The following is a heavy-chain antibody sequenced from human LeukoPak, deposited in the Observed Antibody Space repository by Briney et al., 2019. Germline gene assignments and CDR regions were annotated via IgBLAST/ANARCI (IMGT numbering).Heavy chain of an antibody. Sequence: GGSLRLSCAASGFTFSSYWMHWVRQAPGKGLVWVSRIKSDGSHTIYADSVKGRFTISRDNAKNTLYLQMKSLRAEDTAVYYCVRDWDHFDFDSWGQGTLVTVSS. CDR3: VRDWDHFDFDS. J-gene: IGHJ5*01. V-gene: IGHV3-74*01. D-gene: IGHD3-9*01. CDR1: GFTFSSYW. CDR2: IKSDGSHT.